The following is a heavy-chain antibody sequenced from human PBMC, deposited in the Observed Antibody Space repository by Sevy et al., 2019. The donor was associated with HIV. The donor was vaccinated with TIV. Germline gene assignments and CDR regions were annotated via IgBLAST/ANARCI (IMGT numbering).Heavy chain of an antibody. D-gene: IGHD2-15*01. CDR1: GYTFTGYY. V-gene: IGHV1-2*02. CDR2: INPNSSGT. CDR3: ASGVVVAAIWSFDY. Sequence: ASVKVSCKASGYTFTGYYMHWVRQAPGQGLEWMGWINPNSSGTNYAQKFQGRVTMTRDTSISTAYMELSRLRSDDTAVYYCASGVVVAAIWSFDYWGQGTLVTVSS. J-gene: IGHJ4*02.